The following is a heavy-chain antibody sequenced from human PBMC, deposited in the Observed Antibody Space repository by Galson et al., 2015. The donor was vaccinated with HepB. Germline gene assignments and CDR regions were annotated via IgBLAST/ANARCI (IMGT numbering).Heavy chain of an antibody. Sequence: PALVKPTQTLTLTCTVSGFSLSNARMGVSWIRQPPGKALEWLAHIFSNDEKSYSTSLKSRLTISKDTSKSQVVLTMTNMDPVDTATYYCARVQAKYYYYYMDVWGKGTTVTVSS. J-gene: IGHJ6*03. CDR3: ARVQAKYYYYYMDV. CDR2: IFSNDEK. V-gene: IGHV2-26*01. CDR1: GFSLSNARMG.